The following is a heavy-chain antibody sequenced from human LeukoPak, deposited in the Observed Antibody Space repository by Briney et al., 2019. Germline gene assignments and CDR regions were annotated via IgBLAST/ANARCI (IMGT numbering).Heavy chain of an antibody. CDR3: VRTWNTY. Sequence: GGSLRLSCAASGFTFSNYEMNLVRQAPGKGVEWISYISGSGTTIYYADSVKGRFTISRDNAKNSLYLQMNSLRAEDTAVYYCVRTWNTYWGQGTLVTVSS. D-gene: IGHD1-1*01. J-gene: IGHJ4*02. CDR2: ISGSGTTI. V-gene: IGHV3-48*03. CDR1: GFTFSNYE.